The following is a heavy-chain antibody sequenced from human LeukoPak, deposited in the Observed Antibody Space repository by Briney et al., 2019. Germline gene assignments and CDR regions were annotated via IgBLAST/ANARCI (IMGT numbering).Heavy chain of an antibody. V-gene: IGHV4-31*03. J-gene: IGHJ4*02. Sequence: SETLSLTCTVSGGSISSGGYYWSWIRQHPGKGLEWIGYIYYSGSTYYNPSLKSRVTILVDTSKNQFSLKLSSVTAADTAVYYCVRDSGDTAMVTLDYWGQGTVIIVSS. CDR1: GGSISSGGYY. D-gene: IGHD5-18*01. CDR2: IYYSGST. CDR3: VRDSGDTAMVTLDY.